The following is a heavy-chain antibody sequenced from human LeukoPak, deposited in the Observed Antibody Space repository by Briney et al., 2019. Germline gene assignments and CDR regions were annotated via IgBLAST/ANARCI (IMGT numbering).Heavy chain of an antibody. D-gene: IGHD6-25*01. CDR3: ARDPAGPRDY. CDR2: ISSSSSTI. V-gene: IGHV3-48*04. Sequence: PGGSLRLSCAASGFTFSSYSMNWVRQAPGKGLEWVSYISSSSSTIYYADSVKGRFTISRDNAKNSLYLQMNSLRAEDTAVYYCARDPAGPRDYWGQGTLVTVSS. J-gene: IGHJ4*02. CDR1: GFTFSSYS.